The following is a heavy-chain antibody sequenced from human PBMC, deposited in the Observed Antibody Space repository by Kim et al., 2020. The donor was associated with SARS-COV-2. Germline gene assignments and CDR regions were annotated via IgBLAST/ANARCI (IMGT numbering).Heavy chain of an antibody. CDR3: ARRPVASGGRVDY. Sequence: SRPSFQGHVTISADKSISTAYLQWSSLKASDTAMYFCARRPVASGGRVDYWGQGTLVTVSS. J-gene: IGHJ4*02. D-gene: IGHD6-13*01. V-gene: IGHV5-10-1*01.